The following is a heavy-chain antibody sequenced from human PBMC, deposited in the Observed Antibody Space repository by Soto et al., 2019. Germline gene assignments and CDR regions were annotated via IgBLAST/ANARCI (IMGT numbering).Heavy chain of an antibody. CDR3: ARGRGSYWDY. CDR1: GFTFSSYA. Sequence: LSLTCAASGFTFSSYAMHWVRQAPGKGLEWVAVISYDGSNKYYADSVKGRFTISRDNSKNTLYLQMNSLRAEDTAVYYCARGRGSYWDYWGQGTLVTVSS. D-gene: IGHD1-26*01. CDR2: ISYDGSNK. J-gene: IGHJ4*02. V-gene: IGHV3-30*04.